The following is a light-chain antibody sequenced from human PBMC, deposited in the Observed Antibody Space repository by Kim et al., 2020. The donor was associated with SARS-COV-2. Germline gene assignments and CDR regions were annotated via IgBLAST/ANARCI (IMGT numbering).Light chain of an antibody. CDR3: QQYFRPWYT. CDR2: WAS. Sequence: RATINCKSSQSILYTSNNKNYLAWYQQKPGQPPKLLIYWASIRESGVPDRFSGSGSGTDFTLTISSLQAEDVAVYYCQQYFRPWYTFGQGTKLEIK. V-gene: IGKV4-1*01. J-gene: IGKJ2*01. CDR1: QSILYTSNNKNY.